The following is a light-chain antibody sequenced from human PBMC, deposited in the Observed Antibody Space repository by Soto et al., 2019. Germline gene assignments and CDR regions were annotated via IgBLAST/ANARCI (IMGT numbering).Light chain of an antibody. CDR1: QGIRND. J-gene: IGKJ1*01. CDR2: AAS. V-gene: IGKV1-6*01. Sequence: AIQMTQSPSSLSASVGDRVNITCRASQGIRNDLGWYQQKPGKAPKLLIYAASSSQSGVPSRFSGTGSGTDFTLTISSLQPEDFATYYCLQDHNYPLTFGQGTKVEIK. CDR3: LQDHNYPLT.